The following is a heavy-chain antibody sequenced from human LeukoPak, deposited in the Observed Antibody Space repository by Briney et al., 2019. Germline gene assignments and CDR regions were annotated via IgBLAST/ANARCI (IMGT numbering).Heavy chain of an antibody. CDR3: ARGDIVVVPAALDY. CDR1: GFTFSSYW. V-gene: IGHV3-7*04. J-gene: IGHJ4*02. Sequence: PGGSLRLSCAASGFTFSSYWMSWVRQAPGKGLEWVANIKQDGSEKYYVDSVKGRFTISRDNAKNSLYLQMNSLRAEDTAVYYCARGDIVVVPAALDYWGQGTLVTVSS. CDR2: IKQDGSEK. D-gene: IGHD2-2*01.